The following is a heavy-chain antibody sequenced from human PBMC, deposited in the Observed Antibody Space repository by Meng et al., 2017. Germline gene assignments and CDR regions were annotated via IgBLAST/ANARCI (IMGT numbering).Heavy chain of an antibody. CDR1: GFTFSNAW. D-gene: IGHD1-14*01. CDR3: ARDRTGVSYAFDI. CDR2: ISYDGSNK. V-gene: IGHV3-30*07. J-gene: IGHJ3*02. Sequence: GESLKISCAASGFTFSNAWMSWVRQAPGKGLEWVAVISYDGSNKYYADSVKGRFTISRDNSKNTLYLQMNSLRAEDTAVYYCARDRTGVSYAFDIWGQGTRVTVSS.